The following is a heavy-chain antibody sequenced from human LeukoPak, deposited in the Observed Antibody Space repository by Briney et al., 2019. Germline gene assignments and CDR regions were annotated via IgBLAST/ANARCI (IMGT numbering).Heavy chain of an antibody. D-gene: IGHD3-10*01. CDR3: ARAFGKI. CDR2: INHSGST. J-gene: IGHJ4*02. CDR1: GFTFSSYW. V-gene: IGHV4-34*01. Sequence: GSLRLSCAASGFTFSSYWMSWVRQPPGKGLEWIGEINHSGSTNYNPSLKSRVTISVDTSKNQFSLKLSSVTAADTAVYYCARAFGKIWGQGTLVTVSS.